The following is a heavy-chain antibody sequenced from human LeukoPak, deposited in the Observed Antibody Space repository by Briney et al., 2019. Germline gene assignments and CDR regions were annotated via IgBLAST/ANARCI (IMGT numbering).Heavy chain of an antibody. J-gene: IGHJ4*02. D-gene: IGHD5-18*01. CDR3: ARGKYSYGYFGTYYFDY. CDR1: GGSISSSSYF. V-gene: IGHV4-39*07. Sequence: SETLSLTCTVSGGSISSSSYFWGWIRQPPGKGLEWIGSIYYSGRTYYNPSLKSRVTISLDTSKNQFSLKLSSVTAADTAVYYCARGKYSYGYFGTYYFDYWGQGTLVTVSS. CDR2: IYYSGRT.